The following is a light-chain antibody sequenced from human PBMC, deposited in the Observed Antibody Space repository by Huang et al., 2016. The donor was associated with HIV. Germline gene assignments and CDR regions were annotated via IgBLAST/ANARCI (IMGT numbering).Light chain of an antibody. V-gene: IGKV1-39*01. CDR1: QRSSSN. CDR2: SST. J-gene: IGKJ4*01. CDR3: QQTYSAPVT. Sequence: DIQVTQSPSSLSASVGDRVTITCRTSQRSSSNLSWYQQKIGKGPKLLIYSSTVLQSGVPSRFTVSGSGTDFTLTINSLQPEDCATYYCQQTYSAPVTFGGGTRVEIK.